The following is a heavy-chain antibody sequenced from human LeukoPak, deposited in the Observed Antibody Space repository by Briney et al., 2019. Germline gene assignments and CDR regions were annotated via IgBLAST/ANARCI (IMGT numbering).Heavy chain of an antibody. V-gene: IGHV1-46*01. CDR1: GYTFTSYY. CDR2: INPSGGST. J-gene: IGHJ4*02. Sequence: ASVKVSCKASGYTFTSYYIHWVRQAPGQGLEWMGIINPSGGSTRYPQKFQGRVTMTRDTSTSTVYMEVSNLRSEDTAVYYCAADKEVVPSATYFDYWGQGTLVTVSS. D-gene: IGHD2-2*01. CDR3: AADKEVVPSATYFDY.